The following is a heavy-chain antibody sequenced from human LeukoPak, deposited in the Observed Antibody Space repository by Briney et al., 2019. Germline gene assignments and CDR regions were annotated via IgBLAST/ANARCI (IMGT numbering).Heavy chain of an antibody. J-gene: IGHJ5*02. V-gene: IGHV5-51*01. CDR2: IYPTDSDT. D-gene: IGHD3-10*01. CDR1: GYSFSDYW. CDR3: ARRAYYYSSGSYYKYNWFDP. Sequence: GEFLKISCKASGYSFSDYWIVWVRQMPGKGLEWMGNIYPTDSDTKYSPSFQGQVTISADKSLSTAYLQWSSLKASDTAMYYCARRAYYYSSGSYYKYNWFDPWGQGTLVTVSS.